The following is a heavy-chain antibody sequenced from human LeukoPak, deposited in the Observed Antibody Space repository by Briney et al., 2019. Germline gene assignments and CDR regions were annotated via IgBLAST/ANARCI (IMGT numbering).Heavy chain of an antibody. CDR2: ISASGGST. V-gene: IGHV3-23*01. CDR1: GFTFSSYA. D-gene: IGHD6-13*01. CDR3: ARDSQAVGTDFDY. Sequence: GGSLRLSCAASGFTFSSYAMSWVRQAPGKGLEWVSGISASGGSTYYADSVKGRFTISRENSKSTVYLQMNSLRAEDTAVYYCARDSQAVGTDFDYWGQGTLVTVSS. J-gene: IGHJ4*02.